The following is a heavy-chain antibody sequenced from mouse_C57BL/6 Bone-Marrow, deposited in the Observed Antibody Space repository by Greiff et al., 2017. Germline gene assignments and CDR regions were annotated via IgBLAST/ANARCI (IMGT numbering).Heavy chain of an antibody. CDR2: ISSGGSYT. CDR3: ARGDDGYSWYFDV. Sequence: EVMLVESGGDLVKPGGSLKLSCAASGFTFSSYGMSWVRQTPDTRLEWVATISSGGSYTYYPDSVKGRFTISRDNAKNTLYLQMSSLKSEDTAMYYCARGDDGYSWYFDVWGTGTTVTVSS. J-gene: IGHJ1*03. CDR1: GFTFSSYG. V-gene: IGHV5-6*01. D-gene: IGHD2-3*01.